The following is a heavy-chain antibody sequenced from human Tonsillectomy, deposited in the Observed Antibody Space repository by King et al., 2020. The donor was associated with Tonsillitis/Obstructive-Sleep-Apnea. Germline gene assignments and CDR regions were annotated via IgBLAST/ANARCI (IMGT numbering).Heavy chain of an antibody. V-gene: IGHV5-51*01. Sequence: QLVQSGAEVKKPGESLRLSCKVSGYSFTTYWIGWVRQMPGKGLEWMGIIYPGDSDTRYSPSFQGQVTISADQSISTAYLQWSSLKASDTAIYYCARLKSTTLFAYWGQGTLVTVST. CDR3: ARLKSTTLFAY. D-gene: IGHD1-1*01. CDR2: IYPGDSDT. CDR1: GYSFTTYW. J-gene: IGHJ4*02.